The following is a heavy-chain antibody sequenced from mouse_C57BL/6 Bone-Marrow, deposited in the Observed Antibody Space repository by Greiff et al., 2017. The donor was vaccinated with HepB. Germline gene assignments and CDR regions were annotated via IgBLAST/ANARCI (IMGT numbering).Heavy chain of an antibody. CDR3: ARSTAQAEYYFDY. Sequence: QVQLQQPGTELVKPGASVKLSCKASGYTFTSYWMHWVKQRPGQGLEWIGNINPSNGGTNYNEKFKSKATLTVDQSSSTAYMQLSSLTSEDSAVYYCARSTAQAEYYFDYWGQGTTLTVSS. CDR2: INPSNGGT. CDR1: GYTFTSYW. D-gene: IGHD3-2*02. J-gene: IGHJ2*01. V-gene: IGHV1-53*01.